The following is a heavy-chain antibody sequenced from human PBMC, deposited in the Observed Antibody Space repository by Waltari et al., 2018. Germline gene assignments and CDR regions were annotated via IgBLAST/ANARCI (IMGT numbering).Heavy chain of an antibody. CDR2: MNPNSGNT. J-gene: IGHJ6*02. D-gene: IGHD2-2*01. Sequence: QVQPVQSGAEVKKPGASVKVPCKASGYTCTSHDTNWVRQAHRQGLGWMGWMNPNSGNTGYEQKVQGRVTMTRNTSISTAYMELSSLRSEDTAVYYCAREVVPAAKNYYGMDVWGQGTTVTVSS. CDR1: GYTCTSHD. V-gene: IGHV1-8*01. CDR3: AREVVPAAKNYYGMDV.